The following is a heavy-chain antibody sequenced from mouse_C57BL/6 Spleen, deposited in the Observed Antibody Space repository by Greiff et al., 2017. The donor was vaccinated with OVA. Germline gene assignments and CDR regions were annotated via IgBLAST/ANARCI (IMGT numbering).Heavy chain of an antibody. D-gene: IGHD2-4*01. CDR3: ARGDYDPTWFAY. CDR2: IHPNSGST. Sequence: VQLQQPGAELVKPGASVKLSCKASGYTFTSYWMYWVKQRPGQGLEWIGMIHPNSGSTNYNEKFKSKATLTVDKSSSTAYMQLSSLTSEDSAVYYCARGDYDPTWFAYWGQGTLVTVSA. V-gene: IGHV1-64*01. J-gene: IGHJ3*01. CDR1: GYTFTSYW.